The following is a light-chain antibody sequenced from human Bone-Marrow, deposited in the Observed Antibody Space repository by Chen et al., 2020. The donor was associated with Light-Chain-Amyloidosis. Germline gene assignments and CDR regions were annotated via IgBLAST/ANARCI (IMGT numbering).Light chain of an antibody. CDR3: QSADSSGTYEVI. Sequence: SYELTQPPSASVSPGQTARITCSGNDLPTKYAYWYQQKPGQAPVLVIHRDTERPSGISERFPGSSSGTTATLTISGVQAEDEADYHCQSADSSGTYEVIFGGVTKLTVL. CDR2: RDT. J-gene: IGLJ2*01. V-gene: IGLV3-25*03. CDR1: DLPTKY.